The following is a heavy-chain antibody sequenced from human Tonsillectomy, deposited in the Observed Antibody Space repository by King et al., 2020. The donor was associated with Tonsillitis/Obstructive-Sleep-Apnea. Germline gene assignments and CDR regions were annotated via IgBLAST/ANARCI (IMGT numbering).Heavy chain of an antibody. J-gene: IGHJ4*02. D-gene: IGHD3-22*01. CDR1: GGSISSGGYS. V-gene: IGHV4-30-2*01. CDR3: ARVGSSGYKGPCPYFDY. CDR2: IYHSGST. Sequence: MQLQESGSGLVKPSQTLSLTCAVSGGSISSGGYSWSWIRQPPGKGLEWIGYIYHSGSTYYNPSLKSRVTISVDRSKNQFSLKLSSVTAADTAVYYCARVGSSGYKGPCPYFDYWGQGTLVTVSS.